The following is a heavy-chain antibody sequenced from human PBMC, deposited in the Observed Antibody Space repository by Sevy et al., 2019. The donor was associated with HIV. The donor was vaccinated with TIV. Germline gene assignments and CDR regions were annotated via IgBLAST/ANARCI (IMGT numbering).Heavy chain of an antibody. V-gene: IGHV3-43D*04. CDR1: GFTFDDYA. CDR3: AKDSTAAAGRDDYFDY. Sequence: GGSLRLSCAASGFTFDDYAMHWVRQAPGKGLEWVSLISWDGGGTYYADSVKGRFTISRDNSKNSLYLQMNSLRAEDTALYYCAKDSTAAAGRDDYFDYWGQGTLVTVSS. CDR2: ISWDGGGT. D-gene: IGHD6-13*01. J-gene: IGHJ4*02.